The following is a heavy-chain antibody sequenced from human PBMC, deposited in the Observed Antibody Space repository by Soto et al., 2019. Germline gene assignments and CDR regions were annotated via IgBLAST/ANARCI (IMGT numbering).Heavy chain of an antibody. V-gene: IGHV4-31*03. Sequence: SETLSLTCTVSGGSISSGGYYWSWIRQHPGKGLEWIGYIYYSGSTYYNPSLKSRVTISVDTSKNQFSLKLSSVTAADTAVYYCARGDGTMIVVADHFDYWGQGTLVTVSS. CDR2: IYYSGST. J-gene: IGHJ4*02. CDR3: ARGDGTMIVVADHFDY. D-gene: IGHD3-22*01. CDR1: GGSISSGGYY.